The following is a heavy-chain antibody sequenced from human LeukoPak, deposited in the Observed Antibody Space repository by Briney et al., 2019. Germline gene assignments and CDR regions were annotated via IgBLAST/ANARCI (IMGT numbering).Heavy chain of an antibody. CDR3: VKDYQVGNSPAFGDY. V-gene: IGHV3-23*01. Sequence: GGSLRLSCAASGFTFSSHAMSWVRRAPGKGLEWVSGLIENGATTYYADSVKGRFTISRGNSRNTMYLQMNSLRVEDTAVYYCVKDYQVGNSPAFGDYWGQGTLVTISS. J-gene: IGHJ4*02. D-gene: IGHD1-26*01. CDR2: LIENGATT. CDR1: GFTFSSHA.